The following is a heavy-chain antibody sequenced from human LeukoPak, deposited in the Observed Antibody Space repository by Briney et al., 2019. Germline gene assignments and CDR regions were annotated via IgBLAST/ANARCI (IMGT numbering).Heavy chain of an antibody. CDR2: IKQDGSEK. D-gene: IGHD6-19*01. J-gene: IGHJ4*02. CDR3: ARDASSGWYYFDY. CDR1: GFTFSSYW. Sequence: GGSLRLSCAASGFTFSSYWMSWVRQAPGKGLEWVANIKQDGSEKYYVDSVKGRLTISRDNAKNSLYLQMNRLRAEDTAVYYCARDASSGWYYFDYWGQGTLVTVSS. V-gene: IGHV3-7*01.